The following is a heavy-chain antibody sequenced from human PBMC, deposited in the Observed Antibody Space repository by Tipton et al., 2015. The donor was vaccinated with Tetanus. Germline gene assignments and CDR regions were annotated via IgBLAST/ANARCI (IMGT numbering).Heavy chain of an antibody. J-gene: IGHJ3*01. V-gene: IGHV6-1*01. CDR1: GDSVASNSAS. Sequence: PGLVKPSQTLSLTCAISGDSVASNSASWNWIRQSPSRGLEWLGRTYYRSKWFNDYAISVKSRITVNPDTSKNQFSLQMNSVTAEDTAVYYCARSKGVRLNAFDLWGQGTLVIVSS. CDR3: ARSKGVRLNAFDL. D-gene: IGHD2-21*02. CDR2: TYYRSKWFN.